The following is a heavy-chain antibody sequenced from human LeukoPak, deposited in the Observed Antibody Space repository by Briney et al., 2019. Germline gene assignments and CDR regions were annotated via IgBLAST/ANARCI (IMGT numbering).Heavy chain of an antibody. Sequence: ASVKVSCKASGYTFTGYHMHWVRQAPGQGLEWMGRINPNSGDTNYAQKFQGRVTMTRDTSISTAYMELSRLRSDDTAVYYCATDRVVGATSYYYYGMDVWGQGTTVTVSS. D-gene: IGHD1-26*01. J-gene: IGHJ6*02. CDR3: ATDRVVGATSYYYYGMDV. CDR2: INPNSGDT. CDR1: GYTFTGYH. V-gene: IGHV1-2*06.